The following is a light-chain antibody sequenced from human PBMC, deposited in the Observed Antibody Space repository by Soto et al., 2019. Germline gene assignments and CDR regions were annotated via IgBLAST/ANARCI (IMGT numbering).Light chain of an antibody. Sequence: IQMTQCRCTLCASGWDRVISTCRASQIINTWLAWYQQKPGKAPKLLMYGASSRATGIPDRFSGVGSGSDCTLTVSRLEKEDCAVYYGQQWGSTPWTFGQGTKVDIK. CDR1: QIINTW. CDR3: QQWGSTPWT. CDR2: GAS. J-gene: IGKJ1*01. V-gene: IGKV1-5*01.